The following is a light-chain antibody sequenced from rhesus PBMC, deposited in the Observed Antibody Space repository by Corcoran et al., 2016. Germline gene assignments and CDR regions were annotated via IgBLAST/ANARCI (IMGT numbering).Light chain of an antibody. CDR3: RQYSSSLYS. V-gene: IGKV1-22*01. Sequence: DIQMTQSPSSLSASVGDTVTITCRASQSISSWLDWYQQKPGKSPKLLIYKASSLQSGVPSRLRGSGSGTDVTLTISSLQPEDFATYYCRQYSSSLYSFGQGTKVEIK. CDR1: QSISSW. J-gene: IGKJ2*01. CDR2: KAS.